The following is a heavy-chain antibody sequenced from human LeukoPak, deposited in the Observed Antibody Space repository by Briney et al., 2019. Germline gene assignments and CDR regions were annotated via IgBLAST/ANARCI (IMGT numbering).Heavy chain of an antibody. CDR1: GVTFSSYG. V-gene: IGHV3-23*01. Sequence: GGSLRLSCAASGVTFSSYGMHWVRQAPGMGLEWVSGISGGSDGTYYADSVKGRFTISRDNSKNTLYLQMNSLRAEDTAIYYCAKGSSGYIYGDYWGQGTLVTVSS. D-gene: IGHD5-18*01. J-gene: IGHJ4*02. CDR3: AKGSSGYIYGDY. CDR2: ISGGSDGT.